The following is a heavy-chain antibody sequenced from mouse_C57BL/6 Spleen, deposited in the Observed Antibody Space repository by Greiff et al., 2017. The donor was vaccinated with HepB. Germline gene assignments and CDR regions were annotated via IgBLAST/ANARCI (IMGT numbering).Heavy chain of an antibody. D-gene: IGHD3-1*01. Sequence: EVQVVESGEGLVKPGGSLKLSCAASGFTFSSYAMSWVRQTPEKRLEWVAYISSGGDYIYYADTVKGRFTISRDNARNTLYLQMSSLKSEDTAMYYCTRDEGYGFAYWGQGTLVTVSA. CDR1: GFTFSSYA. CDR3: TRDEGYGFAY. CDR2: ISSGGDYI. J-gene: IGHJ3*01. V-gene: IGHV5-9-1*02.